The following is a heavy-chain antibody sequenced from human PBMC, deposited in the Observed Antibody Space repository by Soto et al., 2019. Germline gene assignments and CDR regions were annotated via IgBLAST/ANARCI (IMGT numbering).Heavy chain of an antibody. CDR2: ISGDGTST. V-gene: IGHV3-74*03. CDR3: VREVIEAVGTNYPTTFDS. D-gene: IGHD3-22*01. J-gene: IGHJ4*02. Sequence: PGGSLRLSCAASGFTFSRHWMHWVRQTPGKGPVWVSRISGDGTSTKYADSVKGRFTIARDNAKNTLFLQMSSLRVEDTAVYYCVREVIEAVGTNYPTTFDSWGQGTLVTVSS. CDR1: GFTFSRHW.